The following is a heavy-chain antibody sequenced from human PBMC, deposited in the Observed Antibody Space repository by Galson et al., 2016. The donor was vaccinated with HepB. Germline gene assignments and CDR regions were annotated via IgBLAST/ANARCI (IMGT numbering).Heavy chain of an antibody. CDR1: RFTFSSYA. Sequence: SLRLSCAASRFTFSSYAMSWVRQAPGKGLEWVSVISGTGGSTYYADSVKGRFTISRDNSKNTLYLQMTSLKAEDTAVYYCAKEGTIFGVDPYGMDGWGQGTKVIVSS. CDR2: ISGTGGST. CDR3: AKEGTIFGVDPYGMDG. D-gene: IGHD3-3*01. V-gene: IGHV3-23*01. J-gene: IGHJ6*02.